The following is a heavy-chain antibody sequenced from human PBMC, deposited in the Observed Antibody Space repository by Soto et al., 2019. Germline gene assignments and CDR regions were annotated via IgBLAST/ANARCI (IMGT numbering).Heavy chain of an antibody. D-gene: IGHD5-18*01. J-gene: IGHJ5*02. CDR3: AKDMVKNWFDP. Sequence: GGSLRLSCAASGFTFISYGMSWVRQAPGKGLQWVSSIDGSGANTYNADSVKGRFTISRDNSKNTLYLQMNSLGAEDTAVYYCAKDMVKNWFDPWGQGTLVTVSS. CDR2: IDGSGANT. V-gene: IGHV3-23*01. CDR1: GFTFISYG.